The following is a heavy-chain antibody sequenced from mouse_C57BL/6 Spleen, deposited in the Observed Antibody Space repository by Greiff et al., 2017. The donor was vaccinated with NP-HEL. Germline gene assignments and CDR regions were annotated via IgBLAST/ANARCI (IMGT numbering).Heavy chain of an antibody. CDR2: ISYDGSN. V-gene: IGHV3-6*01. D-gene: IGHD2-4*01. CDR3: ARDDYDAPGFAY. CDR1: GYSITSGYY. Sequence: ESGPGLVKPSQSLSLTCSVTGYSITSGYYWNWIRQFPGNKLEWMGYISYDGSNNYNPSLKNRISITRDTSKNQFFLKLNSVTTEDTATYYCARDDYDAPGFAYWGQGTLVTVSA. J-gene: IGHJ3*01.